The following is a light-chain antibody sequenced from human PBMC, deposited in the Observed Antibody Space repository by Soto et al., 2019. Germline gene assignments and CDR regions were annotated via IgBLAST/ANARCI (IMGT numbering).Light chain of an antibody. CDR1: QSVGNN. CDR2: EAY. CDR3: KQHAHWPLT. Sequence: ERVMTPSPATLSVTPGERTTLSCRASQSVGNNLAWYQQKPGQAPGLIIYEAYTRATGIQARFSGSGSGTDFTLTISSIEPEDFAVYYCKQHAHWPLTGGRGPQGAIK. J-gene: IGKJ3*01. V-gene: IGKV3-11*01.